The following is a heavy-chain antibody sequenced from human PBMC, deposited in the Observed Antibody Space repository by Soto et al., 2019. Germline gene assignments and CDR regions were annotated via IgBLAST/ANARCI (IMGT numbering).Heavy chain of an antibody. D-gene: IGHD1-26*01. V-gene: IGHV3-48*01. CDR2: ISSSSTI. CDR1: GFTFSSYS. Sequence: GGSLRLSCAASGFTFSSYSMNWVRQAPGKGLEWVSYISSSSTIYYADSVKGRFTISRDNAKNSLYLQMNSLRAEDTAVYYCARVVISGSHLDYWGQGTLVTVSS. CDR3: ARVVISGSHLDY. J-gene: IGHJ4*02.